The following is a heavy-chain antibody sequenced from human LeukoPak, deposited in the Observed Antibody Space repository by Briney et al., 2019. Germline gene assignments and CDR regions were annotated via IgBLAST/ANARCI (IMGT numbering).Heavy chain of an antibody. CDR1: GFTFDDYG. V-gene: IGHV3-20*04. J-gene: IGHJ4*02. Sequence: SGGSLRLSCAASGFTFDDYGMSWVRQAPGKGLEWVSGINWNGGSTGYADSVKGRFTISRDNAKNSLYLQMNSLRAEDTALYYCARGIGYDTKAYFDYWDQGTLVTVSS. CDR2: INWNGGST. D-gene: IGHD3-3*01. CDR3: ARGIGYDTKAYFDY.